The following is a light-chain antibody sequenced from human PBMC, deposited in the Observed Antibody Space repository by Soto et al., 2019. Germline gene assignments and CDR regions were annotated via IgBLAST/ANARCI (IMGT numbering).Light chain of an antibody. J-gene: IGKJ3*01. CDR3: QQYNNWPSFT. CDR1: QSVSKN. Sequence: EIVMTQSPATLSVSPGERATLSCRASQSVSKNLAWYQQKPGQAPRLLIYDASTRATGIPARFSGSGSGTEFTLTITSLQSEDFAVYYCQQYNNWPSFTFGPGTKVDIK. V-gene: IGKV3-15*01. CDR2: DAS.